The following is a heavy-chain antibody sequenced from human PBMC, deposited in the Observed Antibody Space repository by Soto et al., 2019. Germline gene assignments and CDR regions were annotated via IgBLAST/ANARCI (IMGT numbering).Heavy chain of an antibody. CDR1: GFIFSNYW. D-gene: IGHD3-3*01. J-gene: IGHJ4*02. CDR3: ARDGLFYDFWTGYSRYFDS. Sequence: HPGGSLRLSCAASGFIFSNYWMSWVRQAPGKRPEWVANLKYDGSERYYVDSVKGRFIISRDNDKNSLSLQMNSLRAEDTAVYYCARDGLFYDFWTGYSRYFDSWGRGILVTVSS. V-gene: IGHV3-7*03. CDR2: LKYDGSER.